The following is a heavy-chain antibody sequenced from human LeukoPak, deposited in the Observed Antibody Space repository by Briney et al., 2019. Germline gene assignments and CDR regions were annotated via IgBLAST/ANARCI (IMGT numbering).Heavy chain of an antibody. CDR2: ISYDGSNK. Sequence: GGSLRLSCAASGLTFSNYGMHWVRQAPGKGLEWVAVISYDGSNKYYADSVKGRFTISRDNSKNTLYLQMNSLRVEDTAAYHCAKADCSSGNCFSYYFDYWGQGTLVTVSS. J-gene: IGHJ4*02. CDR1: GLTFSNYG. CDR3: AKADCSSGNCFSYYFDY. V-gene: IGHV3-30*18. D-gene: IGHD2-15*01.